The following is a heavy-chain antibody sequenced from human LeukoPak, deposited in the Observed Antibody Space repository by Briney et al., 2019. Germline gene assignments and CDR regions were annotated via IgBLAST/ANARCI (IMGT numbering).Heavy chain of an antibody. CDR3: AKDIMGATSYFDY. CDR2: ISWNSGSI. D-gene: IGHD1-26*01. Sequence: AGGSLRLSCAASGFGFSSHWMHWVRQAPGKGLEWVSGISWNSGSIGYADSVKGRFTISRDNAKNSLYLQMNSLRAEDTALYYCAKDIMGATSYFDYWGQGTLVTVSS. J-gene: IGHJ4*02. V-gene: IGHV3-9*01. CDR1: GFGFSSHW.